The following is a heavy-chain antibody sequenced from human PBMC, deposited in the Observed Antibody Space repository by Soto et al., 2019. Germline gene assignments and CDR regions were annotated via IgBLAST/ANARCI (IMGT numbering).Heavy chain of an antibody. Sequence: QVQLVESGGGLVKPGGSLRLSCAASGFSFSDDYMSWIRQAPGKGLEWVSYISSNGNTKYYADSVKGRFIISRDNANNCRYLQMNSLRPEDTAVYYCPKAPRTRHFWSGSYYTSVYFHAVDVWGTGPTVTVSS. J-gene: IGHJ6*04. CDR1: GFSFSDDY. D-gene: IGHD3-3*02. CDR2: ISSNGNTK. CDR3: PKAPRTRHFWSGSYYTSVYFHAVDV. V-gene: IGHV3-11*01.